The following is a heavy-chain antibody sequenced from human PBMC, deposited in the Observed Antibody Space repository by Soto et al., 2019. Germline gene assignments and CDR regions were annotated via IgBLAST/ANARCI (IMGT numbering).Heavy chain of an antibody. CDR1: GFTFSSYA. CDR3: AKDYYDSSGYYGSEYFQH. V-gene: IGHV3-23*01. CDR2: ISGSGGST. D-gene: IGHD3-22*01. J-gene: IGHJ1*01. Sequence: GGSLRLSCAASGFTFSSYAMSWVRQAPGKGLEWVSAISGSGGSTYYADSVKGRFTISRDNSKNTLYLQMNSLRAEDTAVYYCAKDYYDSSGYYGSEYFQHWGQGTLVTVSS.